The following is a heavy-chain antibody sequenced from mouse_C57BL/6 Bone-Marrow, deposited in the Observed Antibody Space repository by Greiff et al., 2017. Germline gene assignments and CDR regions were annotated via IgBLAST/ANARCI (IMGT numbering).Heavy chain of an antibody. CDR1: GYAFSSSW. CDR2: LYPGAGDT. J-gene: IGHJ4*01. V-gene: IGHV1-80*01. Sequence: QVHVKQSGAELVKPGASVTISCKASGYAFSSSWLNWVQQRPGKGLAWIGQLYPGAGDTNYNGKFKGKATLTADKSSSTAYMQLSSLTSEDSAVYFCARYGRLRYYAIDYWGQGTSVTVSS. D-gene: IGHD3-2*02. CDR3: ARYGRLRYYAIDY.